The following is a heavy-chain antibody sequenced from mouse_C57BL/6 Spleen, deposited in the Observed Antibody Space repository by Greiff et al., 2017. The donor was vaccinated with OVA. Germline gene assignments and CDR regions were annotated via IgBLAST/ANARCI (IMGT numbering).Heavy chain of an antibody. D-gene: IGHD1-1*01. V-gene: IGHV1-64*01. CDR1: GYTFTSYW. CDR2: IHPNSGST. CDR3: ARNYYGSGGY. J-gene: IGHJ2*01. Sequence: VQLQESGAELVKPGASVKLSCKASGYTFTSYWMHWVKQRPGQGLEWIGMIHPNSGSTNYNEKFKSKATLTVDKSSSTAYMQLSSLTSEDSAVYYCARNYYGSGGYWGQGTTLTVAS.